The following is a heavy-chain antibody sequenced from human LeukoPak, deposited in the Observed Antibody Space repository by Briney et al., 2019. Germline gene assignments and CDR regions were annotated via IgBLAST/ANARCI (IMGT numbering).Heavy chain of an antibody. J-gene: IGHJ1*01. D-gene: IGHD3-9*01. CDR3: AKPRTFYDILTVSFQQ. V-gene: IGHV3-30*18. Sequence: GGSLRLSCAASGFTFSKYGMHWVRQAPGKGLEWVAVISYDGGEQHYGDSVKGRFSISRDDSKSTIYLQMNSLTVEDTALYYCAKPRTFYDILTVSFQQWGQGTWVSVSS. CDR2: ISYDGGEQ. CDR1: GFTFSKYG.